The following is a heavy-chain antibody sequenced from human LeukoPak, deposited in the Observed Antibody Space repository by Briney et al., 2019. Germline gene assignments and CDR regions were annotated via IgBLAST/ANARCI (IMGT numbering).Heavy chain of an antibody. D-gene: IGHD4-11*01. CDR3: ARGSVTNYYYMDV. CDR2: INHSGST. Sequence: KPSETLSLTCAVYGGSFSGYYWSWIRQPPGKGLEWIGEINHSGSTNYNPSLKSRVTISVGTSKNQFSLKLSSVTAADTAVYYCARGSVTNYYYMDVWGKGTTVTVSS. CDR1: GGSFSGYY. J-gene: IGHJ6*03. V-gene: IGHV4-34*01.